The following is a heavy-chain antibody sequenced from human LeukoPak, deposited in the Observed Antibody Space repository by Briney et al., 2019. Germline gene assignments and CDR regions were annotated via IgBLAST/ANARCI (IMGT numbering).Heavy chain of an antibody. CDR1: GNTFTDYY. V-gene: IGHV1-2*07. Sequence: AASVKVCCKASGNTFTDYYLHWVRQAPGRGVEWMGWINTNSGGTRYAHKFQGRVTMTRDTSISTAYLELSGLTSDDTAVYYCARGYPNYYGPWGQGTTVTVSS. D-gene: IGHD3-10*01. CDR3: ARGYPNYYGP. CDR2: INTNSGGT. J-gene: IGHJ3*01.